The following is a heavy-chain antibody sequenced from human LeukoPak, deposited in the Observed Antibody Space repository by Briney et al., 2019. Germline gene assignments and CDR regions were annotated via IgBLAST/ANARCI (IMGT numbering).Heavy chain of an antibody. Sequence: GGSLRLSCAASGFTFRSYDMHWVRQAPGKGLEWLDLIRYDGTDKYYAPSVKGRFTISRDNSKNTFYLQMNSLRAEDTALYSCARACFNCSGGTCYEYWGQGTLVTVSS. CDR2: IRYDGTDK. CDR3: ARACFNCSGGTCYEY. V-gene: IGHV3-30*02. J-gene: IGHJ4*02. CDR1: GFTFRSYD. D-gene: IGHD2-15*01.